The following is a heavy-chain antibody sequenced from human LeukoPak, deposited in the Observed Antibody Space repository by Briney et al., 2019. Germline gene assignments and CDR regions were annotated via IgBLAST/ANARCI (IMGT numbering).Heavy chain of an antibody. CDR1: GGAFSGYH. V-gene: IGHV4-34*01. CDR2: VNHRGMT. D-gene: IGHD5/OR15-5a*01. J-gene: IGHJ4*02. CDR3: ARDPTSEISVPHYFDD. Sequence: SETLSLTCAVYGGAFSGYHWNWIRQAPGKGLEWIGEVNHRGMTNYNPSLKSRVIISADTSKNQFSPKLDSVTAADTAIYYCARDPTSEISVPHYFDDWGQGTLATVSS.